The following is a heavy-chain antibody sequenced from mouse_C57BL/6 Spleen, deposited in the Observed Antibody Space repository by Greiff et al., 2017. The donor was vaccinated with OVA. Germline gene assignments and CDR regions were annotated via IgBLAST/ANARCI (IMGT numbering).Heavy chain of an antibody. CDR3: ARYGLRRARDY. CDR1: GYTFTSYW. CDR2: IDPTRGGT. V-gene: IGHV1-72*01. D-gene: IGHD2-12*01. Sequence: QVQLQQPGAELVKPGASVKLSCKASGYTFTSYWMHWVKQRPGRGLEWIGRIDPTRGGTKYNEKFKSKATLTVDKPSSTAYMQLSSLTSEDSAVDYCARYGLRRARDYGGQGTAVTVSS. J-gene: IGHJ4*01.